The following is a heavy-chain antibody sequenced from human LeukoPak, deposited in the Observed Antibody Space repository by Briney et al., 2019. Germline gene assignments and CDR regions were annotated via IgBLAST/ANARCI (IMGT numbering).Heavy chain of an antibody. CDR1: GFSVSSNY. CDR3: ARDKGRGSYRSGAFDI. CDR2: IYGVGST. J-gene: IGHJ3*02. Sequence: GGSLRLSCAVSGFSVSSNYMSWVRQAPGKGLEWVSVIYGVGSTYYADSVKGRFTISRDNAKNSLYLQMNSLRAEDTAVYYCARDKGRGSYRSGAFDIWGQGTMVTVSS. D-gene: IGHD3-16*02. V-gene: IGHV3-66*01.